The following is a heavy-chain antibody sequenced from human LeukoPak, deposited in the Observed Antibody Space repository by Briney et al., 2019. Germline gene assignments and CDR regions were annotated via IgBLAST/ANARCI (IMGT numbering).Heavy chain of an antibody. CDR1: GGSFSGYY. CDR3: ASHPSVTTKHDWFDP. CDR2: INHSGST. J-gene: IGHJ5*02. V-gene: IGHV4-34*01. Sequence: PSETLSLTCAVYGGSFSGYYWSWIRQPPGKGLEWIGEINHSGSTNYNPSLKSRVTISVDTSKNQFSLKLSSVTAADTAVYYCASHPSVTTKHDWFDPWGQGTLVTVSS. D-gene: IGHD4-17*01.